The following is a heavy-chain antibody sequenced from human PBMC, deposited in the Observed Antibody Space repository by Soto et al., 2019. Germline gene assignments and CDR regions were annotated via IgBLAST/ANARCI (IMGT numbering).Heavy chain of an antibody. V-gene: IGHV1-69*02. Sequence: SVKVSCKASGGTFSSYTISWVRQAPGQGLEWMGRIIPILGIANYAQKFQGRVTITADKSTSTAYMELSSLRSEDTAVYYCARVPVVPAAIGYYYGMDVWGQGTTVTVSS. CDR1: GGTFSSYT. CDR3: ARVPVVPAAIGYYYGMDV. CDR2: IIPILGIA. J-gene: IGHJ6*02. D-gene: IGHD2-2*01.